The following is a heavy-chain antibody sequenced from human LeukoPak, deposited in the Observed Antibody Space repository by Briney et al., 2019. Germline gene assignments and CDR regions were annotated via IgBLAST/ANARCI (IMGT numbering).Heavy chain of an antibody. V-gene: IGHV3-21*01. CDR2: ISSSSSYI. CDR3: ARGPLRGNGMDV. J-gene: IGHJ6*02. CDR1: GFTFSSYS. Sequence: GGSLRLSCAASGFTFSSYSMNWVRQAPGKGLEWVSSISSSSSYIYYADSVKGRFTISRDNAKNSLYLQMNSLRAEDTAVYYCARGPLRGNGMDVWGQGTTVTVSS.